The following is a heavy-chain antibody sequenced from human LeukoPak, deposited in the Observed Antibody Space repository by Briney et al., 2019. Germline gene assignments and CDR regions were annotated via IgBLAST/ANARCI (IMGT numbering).Heavy chain of an antibody. Sequence: SETLSLTCTVSGGSISSSSYYWGWIRQPPGKGLEWIGSIYYSGSTYYNPSLKSRVTISVDTSKNQFSLKVSSVTAADTAVYYCARGDYSSSTRCYSCWFDPWGQGTLVTVSS. D-gene: IGHD2-2*02. V-gene: IGHV4-39*07. CDR2: IYYSGST. CDR3: ARGDYSSSTRCYSCWFDP. CDR1: GGSISSSSYY. J-gene: IGHJ5*02.